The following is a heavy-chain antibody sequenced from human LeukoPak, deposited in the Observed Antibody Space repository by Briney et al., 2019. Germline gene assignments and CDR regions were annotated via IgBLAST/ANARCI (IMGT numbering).Heavy chain of an antibody. CDR3: ASSSRVCSGGSCYSPWDSGHYYYMDV. V-gene: IGHV1-69*06. CDR2: IIPIFGTA. Sequence: SVKVSCKASGGTFSSYAISWVRQAPGQGLEWMGGIIPIFGTANYAQKFQGRVTITADKSTSTAYMELSSLRSEDTAVYYCASSSRVCSGGSCYSPWDSGHYYYMDVWGKGTTVTVSS. D-gene: IGHD2-15*01. J-gene: IGHJ6*03. CDR1: GGTFSSYA.